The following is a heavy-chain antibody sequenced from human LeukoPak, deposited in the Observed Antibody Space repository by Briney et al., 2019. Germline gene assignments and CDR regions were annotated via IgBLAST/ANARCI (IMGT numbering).Heavy chain of an antibody. Sequence: ASVKVSCKASGYTFTGYYMHWVRQAPGQGLEWMGWINPNSGGTNYAQKFQGRVTMTRDTSISTAYMELSRLRSDDTAVYYCARDKGQNYYDSSGYPLDYWGQGTLVTVSS. CDR3: ARDKGQNYYDSSGYPLDY. J-gene: IGHJ4*02. CDR2: INPNSGGT. V-gene: IGHV1-2*02. CDR1: GYTFTGYY. D-gene: IGHD3-22*01.